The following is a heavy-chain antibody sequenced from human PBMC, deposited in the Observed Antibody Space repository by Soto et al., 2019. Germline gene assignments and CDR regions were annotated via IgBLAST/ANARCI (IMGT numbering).Heavy chain of an antibody. Sequence: GSLGLSCAASGFTFSSYNMNWVRQAPGKGLEWVSSISSSSRYMYYADSVKGRLTISRDNAKNSLYLHMNSLRAEDTAVYYCARGYCSRSSCYTGDAFDIWGQGTVVTVSS. CDR1: GFTFSSYN. CDR2: ISSSSRYM. V-gene: IGHV3-21*01. CDR3: ARGYCSRSSCYTGDAFDI. J-gene: IGHJ3*02. D-gene: IGHD2-2*02.